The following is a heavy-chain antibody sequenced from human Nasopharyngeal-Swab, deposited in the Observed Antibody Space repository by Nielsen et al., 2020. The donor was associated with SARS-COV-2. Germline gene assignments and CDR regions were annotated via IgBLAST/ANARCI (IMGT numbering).Heavy chain of an antibody. D-gene: IGHD1-26*01. J-gene: IGHJ4*02. V-gene: IGHV6-1*01. Sequence: SETLSLTCVISGASVSSNSAAWNWIRQSPSRGLEWLGRTYYRSKWYNDYAVSVKSRITINPDTSKNQFSLQLNSVTPEDTAVYYCARDLGKWEPQAGFDYWGQGTLVTVSS. CDR3: ARDLGKWEPQAGFDY. CDR1: GASVSSNSAA. CDR2: TYYRSKWYN.